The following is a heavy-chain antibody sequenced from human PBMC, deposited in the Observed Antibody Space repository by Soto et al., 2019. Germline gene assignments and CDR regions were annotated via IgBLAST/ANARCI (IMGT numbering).Heavy chain of an antibody. Sequence: HLGWSLRLSCASARFTVSVYGRHWVRPAPCKGLEWVAVIWSDGSNKYYADSVKGRFTISRDNSKNTLYLQMNSLRPEDTAVYYCARAYYGSGSWGGMDVWGQGTTVT. J-gene: IGHJ6*02. D-gene: IGHD3-10*01. CDR2: IWSDGSNK. CDR1: RFTVSVYG. CDR3: ARAYYGSGSWGGMDV. V-gene: IGHV3-33*01.